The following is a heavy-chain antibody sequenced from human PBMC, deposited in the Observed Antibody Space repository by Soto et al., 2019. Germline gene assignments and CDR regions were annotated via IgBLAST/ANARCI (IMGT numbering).Heavy chain of an antibody. CDR3: AKDRRCSGGSCYRAFDI. D-gene: IGHD2-15*01. V-gene: IGHV3-48*01. Sequence: GGSLRLSCAASGFIFSDYGMNWARQAPGRGLEWLSHITSTSNNIYYADSVKGRFTISRDNAKNTLYLQMNSLRAEDTAVYYCAKDRRCSGGSCYRAFDIWGQGTMVTVSS. J-gene: IGHJ3*02. CDR1: GFIFSDYG. CDR2: ITSTSNNI.